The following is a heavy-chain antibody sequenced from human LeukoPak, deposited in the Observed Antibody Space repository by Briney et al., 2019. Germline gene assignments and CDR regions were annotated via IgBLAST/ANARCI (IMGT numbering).Heavy chain of an antibody. CDR3: AKDLSTYYDPY. D-gene: IGHD3-3*01. Sequence: GGSLRLSCAASGFTVSSNYMSWVRQAPGKGLEWVSAISGSGGSTYYADSVKGRFTISRDNSKNTLYLQMNSLRAEDTAVYYCAKDLSTYYDPYWGQGTLVTVSS. J-gene: IGHJ4*02. CDR1: GFTVSSNY. CDR2: ISGSGGST. V-gene: IGHV3-23*01.